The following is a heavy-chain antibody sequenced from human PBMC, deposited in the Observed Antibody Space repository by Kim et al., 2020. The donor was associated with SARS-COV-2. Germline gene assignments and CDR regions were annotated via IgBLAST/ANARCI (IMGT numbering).Heavy chain of an antibody. V-gene: IGHV2-5*02. Sequence: SGPTLVKPTQTLTLTCTFSGFSLSSYGVAVGWIRQPPGKALEWLALLYWDDTKRHNPSLRSSLTVTKDTSKNQVVLTMTNMDPVDTATYYCAHRALSPGSEKYDIGPFDFWGQGSLVTVSS. D-gene: IGHD3-10*01. CDR3: AHRALSPGSEKYDIGPFDF. J-gene: IGHJ4*02. CDR1: GFSLSSYGVA. CDR2: LYWDDTK.